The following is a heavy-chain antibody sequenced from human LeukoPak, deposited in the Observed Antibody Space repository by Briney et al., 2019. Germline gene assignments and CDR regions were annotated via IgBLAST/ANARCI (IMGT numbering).Heavy chain of an antibody. D-gene: IGHD4-17*01. CDR3: AKDRGDYGDYGYFDY. V-gene: IGHV3-9*01. Sequence: GGSLRLSCAASGFTFDDYAMHWVRQAPGKGLEWVSGISWNSGSIGYADSVKGRFTISRDNAKNSLYLQMNSLRAEDTALYYCAKDRGDYGDYGYFDYWGQGTLVTVSS. J-gene: IGHJ4*02. CDR1: GFTFDDYA. CDR2: ISWNSGSI.